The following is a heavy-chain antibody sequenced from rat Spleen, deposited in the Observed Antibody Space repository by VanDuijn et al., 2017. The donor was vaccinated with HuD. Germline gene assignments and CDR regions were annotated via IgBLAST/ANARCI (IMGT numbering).Heavy chain of an antibody. D-gene: IGHD4-3*01. CDR3: ASHNSGYFDY. V-gene: IGHV5-29*01. J-gene: IGHJ2*01. Sequence: EVQLVESDGGLVQPGRSLKLSCVASGFTFSNYWMYWVRQAPGKGLEWVATIIYDGSTYYPDSVKGRFTISRDNAKSTLYLQMDSLRSEDTATYYCASHNSGYFDYWGQGVMVTVSS. CDR1: GFTFSNYW. CDR2: IIYDGST.